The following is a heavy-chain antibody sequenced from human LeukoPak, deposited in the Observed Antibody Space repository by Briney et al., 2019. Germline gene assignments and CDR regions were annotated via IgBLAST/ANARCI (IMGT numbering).Heavy chain of an antibody. CDR1: GFTFSSYG. V-gene: IGHV3-30*03. CDR2: ISYDGSNK. D-gene: IGHD4-17*01. CDR3: ARDRSRAGYGDLQN. J-gene: IGHJ4*02. Sequence: GGSLRLSCAASGFTFSSYGMHWVRQAPGKGLEWVAVISYDGSNKYYADSVKGRFTISRDNSKNTLYLQMNSLRAEDTAVYYCARDRSRAGYGDLQNWGQGTLVTVSS.